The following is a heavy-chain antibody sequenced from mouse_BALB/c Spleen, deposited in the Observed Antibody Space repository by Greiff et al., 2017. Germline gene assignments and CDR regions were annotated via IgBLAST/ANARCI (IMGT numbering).Heavy chain of an antibody. CDR1: GFTFSSYT. CDR3: ARHGDYEAY. Sequence: DVHLVESGGGLVQPGGSLKLSCAASGFTFSSYTMSWVRQTPEKRLEWVAYISNGGGSTYYPDTVKGRFTISRDNAKNTLYLQMSSLKSEDTAMYYCARHGDYEAYWGQGTLVTVSA. D-gene: IGHD2-4*01. J-gene: IGHJ3*01. CDR2: ISNGGGST. V-gene: IGHV5-12-2*01.